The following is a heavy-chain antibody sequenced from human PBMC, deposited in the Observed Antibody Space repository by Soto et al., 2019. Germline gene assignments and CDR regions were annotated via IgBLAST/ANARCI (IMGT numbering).Heavy chain of an antibody. V-gene: IGHV3-30*03. J-gene: IGHJ4*02. CDR3: ALRNGIDSSGWANFAC. CDR2: ISYDGSNK. CDR1: GFTFSSYG. D-gene: IGHD6-19*01. Sequence: QVQLVESGGGVVQPGRSLRLSCAASGFTFSSYGMHWVRQAPGKGLEWVAVISYDGSNKYYADSVKGRFTISRDNSKNTMYLQMNSLRAEDTAVYYCALRNGIDSSGWANFACWGQGTLVTVSS.